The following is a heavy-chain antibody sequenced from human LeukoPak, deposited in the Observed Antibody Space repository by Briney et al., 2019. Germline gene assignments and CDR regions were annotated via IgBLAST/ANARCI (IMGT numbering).Heavy chain of an antibody. Sequence: PGGSLRLSCAASGFTFSSYAMSWVRQAPGKGLEWVSAISGSGGSKYYADSVKGRFTISRDNSKNTLYLQMNSLRAEDTAVYYCAKDFGYYYGSGSYWEYWGQGTLVTVSS. CDR1: GFTFSSYA. CDR2: ISGSGGSK. CDR3: AKDFGYYYGSGSYWEY. D-gene: IGHD3-10*01. J-gene: IGHJ4*02. V-gene: IGHV3-23*01.